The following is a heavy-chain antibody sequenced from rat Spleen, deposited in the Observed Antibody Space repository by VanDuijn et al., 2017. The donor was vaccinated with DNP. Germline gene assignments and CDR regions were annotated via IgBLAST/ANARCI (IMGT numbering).Heavy chain of an antibody. V-gene: IGHV5-17*01. D-gene: IGHD1-6*01. J-gene: IGHJ4*01. CDR2: ISTSRSRT. Sequence: EVQLVESGGDLVQPGRSLILSCAASGFTFSDYAMAWVRQAPKKGLEWVAAISTSRSRTYYPDSVKGRFTISRDDAKSSLYLQMSSLRSEDMATYYCARGILRLHAMDAWGQGTSVTVSS. CDR3: ARGILRLHAMDA. CDR1: GFTFSDYA.